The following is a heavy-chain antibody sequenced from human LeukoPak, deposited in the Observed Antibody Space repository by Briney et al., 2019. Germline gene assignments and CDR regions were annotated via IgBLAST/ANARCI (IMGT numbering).Heavy chain of an antibody. J-gene: IGHJ6*02. CDR3: TTRILGRDV. Sequence: GGSLRLSCAASGFTFSNAWMRWVRQAPGKGLEWVGRINSKTDGGTTDYAAPVKGRFTISRDDSKNTLYVQMNSLKSEDTALYYCTTRILGRDVWGQGTTVTVSS. V-gene: IGHV3-15*01. CDR2: INSKTDGGTT. CDR1: GFTFSNAW. D-gene: IGHD2-21*01.